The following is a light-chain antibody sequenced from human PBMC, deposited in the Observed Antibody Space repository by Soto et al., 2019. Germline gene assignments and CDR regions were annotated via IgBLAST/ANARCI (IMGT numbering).Light chain of an antibody. CDR1: QGISNY. V-gene: IGKV1-27*01. CDR3: LKYNSVPWT. J-gene: IGKJ1*01. CDR2: AAS. Sequence: DIQMTQSPSSLSASVGDRVTITCRASQGISNYLAWYQQXXXXVPKLLIYAASTLQSGVPSHFXXXXXXXXXXLTISGLQPEDVATYYCLKYNSVPWTFGQGTKVEIK.